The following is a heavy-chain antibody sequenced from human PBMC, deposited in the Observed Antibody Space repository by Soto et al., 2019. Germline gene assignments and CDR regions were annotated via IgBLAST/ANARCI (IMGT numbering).Heavy chain of an antibody. CDR2: ISYDGSNK. J-gene: IGHJ6*02. D-gene: IGHD3-16*01. CDR3: AKDQGEWGGYYYYYYGMDV. CDR1: GFTFSSYG. Sequence: GGSLRLSCAASGFTFSSYGMHWVRQAPGKGLEWVAVISYDGSNKYYADSVKGRFTISRDNSKNTLYLQMNSLRAEDTAVYYCAKDQGEWGGYYYYYYGMDVWGQGTTVTVSS. V-gene: IGHV3-30*18.